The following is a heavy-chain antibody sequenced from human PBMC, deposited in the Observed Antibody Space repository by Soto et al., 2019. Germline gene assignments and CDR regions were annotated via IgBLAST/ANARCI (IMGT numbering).Heavy chain of an antibody. V-gene: IGHV1-8*01. D-gene: IGHD3-16*01. J-gene: IGHJ4*02. Sequence: ASVKVSSKASGYPFTSYDINWVRQATGQGLEWMGWMNPNSGNTGYAQKFQGRVTMTRNTSISTAYMELSSLRSEDTAVYYCARGAEGGVAQPVDYWGQGTMVTVSS. CDR3: ARGAEGGVAQPVDY. CDR2: MNPNSGNT. CDR1: GYPFTSYD.